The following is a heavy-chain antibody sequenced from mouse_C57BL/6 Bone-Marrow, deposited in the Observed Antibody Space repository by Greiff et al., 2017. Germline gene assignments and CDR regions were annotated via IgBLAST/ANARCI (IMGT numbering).Heavy chain of an antibody. CDR2: IYPTSGNT. CDR3: ARNDY. V-gene: IGHV1-81*01. J-gene: IGHJ2*01. Sequence: VQLQESGAELARPGASVKLSCKASGYTFTSYGISWVKQRTGQGLEWIGEIYPTSGNTYYNQKFKGKATLTADKSSSTAYMELRSLTSEATAVCYCARNDYWGQGTTLTVSS. CDR1: GYTFTSYG.